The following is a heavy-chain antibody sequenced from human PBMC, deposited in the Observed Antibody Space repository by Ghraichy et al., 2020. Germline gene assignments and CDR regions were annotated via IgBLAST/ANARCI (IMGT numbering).Heavy chain of an antibody. CDR2: LSHDGTNK. Sequence: GGSLRLSCAASKFTFSSYAMHWVRQAPGKGLEWVAVLSHDGTNKYNADSVKGRITISRDNSKNTLWLQMNNLRTEDTAVYFCARGAEYTSGWYAANGLDVWGQGTSVTVSS. CDR1: KFTFSSYA. V-gene: IGHV3-30-3*01. J-gene: IGHJ6*02. D-gene: IGHD6-19*01. CDR3: ARGAEYTSGWYAANGLDV.